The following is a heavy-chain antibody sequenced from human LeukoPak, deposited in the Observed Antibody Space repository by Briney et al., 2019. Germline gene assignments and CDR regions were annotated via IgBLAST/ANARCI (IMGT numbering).Heavy chain of an antibody. D-gene: IGHD5-18*01. Sequence: PGGSLRLSCAASGFTLRNYYMAWVRQAPGKGPEWVASVKSDGSEEYYVGSVKGRFTISRDNAQNSLYLQMNSLRAEDTAVYLCARDVGYGDHWGQGTLVTVSS. J-gene: IGHJ5*02. CDR3: ARDVGYGDH. CDR2: VKSDGSEE. V-gene: IGHV3-7*01. CDR1: GFTLRNYY.